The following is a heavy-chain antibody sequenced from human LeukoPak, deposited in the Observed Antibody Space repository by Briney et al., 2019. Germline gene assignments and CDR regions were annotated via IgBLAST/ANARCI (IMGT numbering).Heavy chain of an antibody. CDR1: GITVRDNY. V-gene: IGHV3-33*08. Sequence: GGSLRLSCVVSGITVRDNYMSWVRQAPVKGLEWVAIIWYDGSTKYYADSVKGRFTISRDNSKNTLYLQMNSLRAEDTAVYYCVRDRGTNGINDRGYFDYWGQGTLVTVSS. CDR2: IWYDGSTK. D-gene: IGHD1-1*01. CDR3: VRDRGTNGINDRGYFDY. J-gene: IGHJ4*02.